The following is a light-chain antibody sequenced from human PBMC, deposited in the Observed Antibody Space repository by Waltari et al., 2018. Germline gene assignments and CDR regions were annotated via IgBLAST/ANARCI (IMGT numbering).Light chain of an antibody. CDR1: QSLLHNNGYNY. CDR3: MQALQTPTT. V-gene: IGKV2-28*01. Sequence: DIVMTQTPPSLPVTPGEPASISCRSSQSLLHNNGYNYLDWYVQKPGQSPQLLIYLASNRVSGVPARFSGSGSGTDFTLKISRVEAEDVGVYYCMQALQTPTTFGGGTKVDIK. CDR2: LAS. J-gene: IGKJ4*01.